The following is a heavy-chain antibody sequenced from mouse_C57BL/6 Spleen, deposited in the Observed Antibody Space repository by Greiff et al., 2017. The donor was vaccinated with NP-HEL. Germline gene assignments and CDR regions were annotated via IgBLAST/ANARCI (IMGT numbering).Heavy chain of an antibody. CDR2: INPNNGGT. D-gene: IGHD3-1*01. V-gene: IGHV1-18*01. J-gene: IGHJ4*01. CDR1: GYTFTDYN. Sequence: EVQLQQSGPELVKPGASVKIPCKASGYTFTDYNMDWVKQSHGKSLEWIGDINPNNGGTIYNQKFKGKATLTVDKSSSTAYMELRSLTSEDTAVYYCGRSGYTLKAMDYWGQGTSVTVSS. CDR3: GRSGYTLKAMDY.